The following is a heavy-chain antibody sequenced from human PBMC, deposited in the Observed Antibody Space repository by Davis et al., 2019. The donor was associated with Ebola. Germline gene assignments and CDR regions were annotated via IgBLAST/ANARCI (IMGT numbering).Heavy chain of an antibody. CDR2: IYYSGST. Sequence: SETLSLTCTVSAGSISSSSYYWGWIRQPPGKGLEWIGYIYYSGSTYYNPSLKSRVTISVDTSKNQFSLKLSSVTAAGTAVYYCARVSRWLRPRALDYWGQGTLVTVSS. CDR3: ARVSRWLRPRALDY. D-gene: IGHD5-12*01. J-gene: IGHJ4*02. V-gene: IGHV4-30-4*08. CDR1: AGSISSSSYY.